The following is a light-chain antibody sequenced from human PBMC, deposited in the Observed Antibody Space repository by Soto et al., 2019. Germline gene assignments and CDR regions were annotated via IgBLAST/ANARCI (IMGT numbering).Light chain of an antibody. CDR2: EVT. V-gene: IGLV2-14*01. CDR1: SSDVGGYYY. Sequence: QSALTQPASVSGSPGQSITISCTGTSSDVGGYYYVSWYQQHPGKAPKLMIYEVTNRPSGVSDRFYGSKSGTSASLAITGLLPEDEADYYCQSYDSSLRHWVFGGGTKLTVL. J-gene: IGLJ3*02. CDR3: QSYDSSLRHWV.